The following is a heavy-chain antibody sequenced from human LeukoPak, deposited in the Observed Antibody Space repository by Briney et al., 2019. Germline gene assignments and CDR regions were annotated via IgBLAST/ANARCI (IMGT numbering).Heavy chain of an antibody. CDR1: GFTFSSYS. D-gene: IGHD3-10*01. CDR3: ARRAWFGELPQDWSDAFDI. V-gene: IGHV3-48*01. J-gene: IGHJ3*02. CDR2: ISSSSSTI. Sequence: PGGSLRLSCAASGFTFSSYSMNWVRQAPGKGLEWVSYISSSSSTIYYADSVKGRFTISRDNAKNSLYLQMSSLRAEDTAVYYCARRAWFGELPQDWSDAFDIWGQGTMVTVSS.